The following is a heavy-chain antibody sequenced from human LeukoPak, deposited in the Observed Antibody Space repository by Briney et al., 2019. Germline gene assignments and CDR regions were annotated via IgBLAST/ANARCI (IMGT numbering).Heavy chain of an antibody. Sequence: GESLKISCKGSGYSFTSHWIGWVRQMPGKGLEWMGIIYPGDSDTRYSPSFQGQVTISADKSISTAYLQWSSLKASDTAMYYCARREGYYDSSGYHVAFDIWGQGTMVTVSS. V-gene: IGHV5-51*01. CDR2: IYPGDSDT. CDR1: GYSFTSHW. CDR3: ARREGYYDSSGYHVAFDI. J-gene: IGHJ3*02. D-gene: IGHD3-22*01.